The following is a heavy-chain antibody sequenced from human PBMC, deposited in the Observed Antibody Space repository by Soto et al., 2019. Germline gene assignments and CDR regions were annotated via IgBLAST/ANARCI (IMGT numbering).Heavy chain of an antibody. CDR3: EARMTLVR. J-gene: IGHJ4*02. V-gene: IGHV5-10-1*01. Sequence: PVESLNTSCQGSESTFTTYWINWVLQVPGKGLEWMGRIDPDDSQTNYSPSFRGHVTISVDKSVSTAYLQWDSLRTSDTAFYYCEARMTLVRWGQGTLVTVSS. CDR1: ESTFTTYW. D-gene: IGHD6-6*01. CDR2: IDPDDSQT.